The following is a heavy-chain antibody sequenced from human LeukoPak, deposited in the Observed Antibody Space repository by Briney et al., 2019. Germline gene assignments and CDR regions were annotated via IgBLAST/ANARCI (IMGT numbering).Heavy chain of an antibody. V-gene: IGHV3-20*01. Sequence: GGSLTLFCAACGFTLDDYSMSCVRHVPGKGLEWVTRINWNGGSTAHIVSVKGRFTIHRDNTKNSLYLQMNSLRVEDTRLYHCARGGQYSSVDYWGQGTLVTVSS. CDR2: INWNGGST. CDR3: ARGGQYSSVDY. J-gene: IGHJ4*02. CDR1: GFTLDDYS. D-gene: IGHD6-25*01.